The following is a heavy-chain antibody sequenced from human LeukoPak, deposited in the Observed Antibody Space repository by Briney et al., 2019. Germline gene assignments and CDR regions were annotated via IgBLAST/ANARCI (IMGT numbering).Heavy chain of an antibody. CDR3: AKVGSMVRGVITDPFDY. J-gene: IGHJ4*02. CDR1: GFTFSSYA. CDR2: ISGSGGST. V-gene: IGHV3-23*01. Sequence: GGSLRLSCAASGFTFSSYAMSWVRQAPGKGLEWVSAISGSGGSTYYADSVKGRFTISRDNSKTTLYLQMNSLRAEDTAVYYCAKVGSMVRGVITDPFDYWGQGTLVTVSS. D-gene: IGHD3-10*01.